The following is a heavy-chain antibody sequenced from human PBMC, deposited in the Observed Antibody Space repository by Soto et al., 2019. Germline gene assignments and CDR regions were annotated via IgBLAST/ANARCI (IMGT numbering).Heavy chain of an antibody. D-gene: IGHD4-4*01. Sequence: TSVKVSCRASEYTFTSYTMHWVRQAPGQRLEWMGWINGGNGNTKYSQKFQGRVTITRDTSASTAYMELSSLRSDDTAVYYCARELQGLYYFDYWGQGTLVTVS. J-gene: IGHJ4*02. CDR2: INGGNGNT. CDR1: EYTFTSYT. CDR3: ARELQGLYYFDY. V-gene: IGHV1-3*01.